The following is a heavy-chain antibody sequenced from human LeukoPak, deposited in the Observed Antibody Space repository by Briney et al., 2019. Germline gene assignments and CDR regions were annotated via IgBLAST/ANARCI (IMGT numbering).Heavy chain of an antibody. V-gene: IGHV4-31*03. Sequence: SETLFLTCTVSGGSISSGGYYWSWIRQHPGKGLEWIGYNYYSGSTYYNPSLKSRVTISVDTSKNQFSLKLSSVTAADTAVYYCARDRSQGHLDYWGQGTLVTVSS. CDR1: GGSISSGGYY. CDR3: ARDRSQGHLDY. CDR2: NYYSGST. J-gene: IGHJ4*02.